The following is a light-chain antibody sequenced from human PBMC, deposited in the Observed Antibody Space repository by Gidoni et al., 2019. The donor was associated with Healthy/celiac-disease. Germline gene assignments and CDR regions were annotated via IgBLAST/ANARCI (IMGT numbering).Light chain of an antibody. CDR1: QSISSY. J-gene: IGKJ2*01. Sequence: DIQMTQSPSSLSASVGDRVTITCRASQSISSYLNWYQQKPGKAPKLLIYAESSLQSGVTSRVSGSGSGTDFTLNISSLQPEDFATYYCQQSYSTPYTFGQGTKLEIK. CDR3: QQSYSTPYT. CDR2: AES. V-gene: IGKV1-39*01.